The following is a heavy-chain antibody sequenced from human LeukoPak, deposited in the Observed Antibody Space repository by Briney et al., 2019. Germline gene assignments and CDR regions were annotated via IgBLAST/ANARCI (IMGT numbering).Heavy chain of an antibody. CDR3: ARRMPYTSSWSSPFDY. V-gene: IGHV5-51*01. CDR2: IYPGDSDT. D-gene: IGHD6-13*01. CDR1: GYSFTNYW. Sequence: GESLKISCKGSGYSFTNYWIGWVRQMPGKGLEWMGIIYPGDSDTRYSPSFQGQVTISADKSITTAYLQWSSLKASDTAMYYCARRMPYTSSWSSPFDYWGQGTLVSVPS. J-gene: IGHJ4*02.